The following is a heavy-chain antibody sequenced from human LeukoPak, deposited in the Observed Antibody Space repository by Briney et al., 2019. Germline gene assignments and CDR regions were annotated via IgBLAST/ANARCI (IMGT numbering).Heavy chain of an antibody. CDR1: GYTFTSYY. CDR2: TNPSGGST. D-gene: IGHD3-22*01. V-gene: IGHV1-46*01. J-gene: IGHJ5*02. Sequence: ASVKVSCKASGYTFTSYYMHWVRQAPGQGLEWMGITNPSGGSTSYAQKFQGRVTMTRDTSTSTVYMELSSLRSEDTAVYYCARDGRITMIVPEGSWFDPWGQGTLVTVSS. CDR3: ARDGRITMIVPEGSWFDP.